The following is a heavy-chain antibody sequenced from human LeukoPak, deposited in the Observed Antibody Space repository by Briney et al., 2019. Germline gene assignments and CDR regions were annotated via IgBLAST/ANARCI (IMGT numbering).Heavy chain of an antibody. V-gene: IGHV3-23*01. CDR1: GFTFSSYA. D-gene: IGHD3-16*01. CDR3: AKTRKAGGEDY. CDR2: ISGSGFNT. J-gene: IGHJ4*02. Sequence: GGSLRLSCAASGFTFSSYAMSWVRQAPGKGLEWVSAISGSGFNTYYADSVKGRFTISRDNSKNTLYLQMNSLRAEDTAVYYCAKTRKAGGEDYWGQGTLVTVSS.